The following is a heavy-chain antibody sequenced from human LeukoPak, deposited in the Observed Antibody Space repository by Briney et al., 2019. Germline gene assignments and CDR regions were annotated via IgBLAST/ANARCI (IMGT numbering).Heavy chain of an antibody. CDR1: GFTFSSYA. D-gene: IGHD3-22*01. CDR2: ISGSGGST. V-gene: IGHV3-23*01. J-gene: IGHJ4*02. Sequence: GSLRLSCAASGFTFSSYAMSWVRQAPGKGLEWVSAISGSGGSTYYADSVKGRFTISRDNSKNTLYLQMNSLRAEDTAVYYCAAGRGYYDSSGYYGLDYWGQGTLVTVSS. CDR3: AAGRGYYDSSGYYGLDY.